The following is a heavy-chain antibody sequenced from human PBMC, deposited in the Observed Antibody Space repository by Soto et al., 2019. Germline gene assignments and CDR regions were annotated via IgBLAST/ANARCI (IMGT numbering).Heavy chain of an antibody. Sequence: GASVKVSWKASGYNFTSYYMHWVRQAPGQGLEWMGIINPSGGSTSYAQKFQGRVTMTRDTSTSTVYMELSSLRSEDTAVYYCARVGYDFWSGYWRNYGMDVWGQGTTVTVSS. CDR2: INPSGGST. V-gene: IGHV1-46*01. D-gene: IGHD3-3*01. J-gene: IGHJ6*02. CDR3: ARVGYDFWSGYWRNYGMDV. CDR1: GYNFTSYY.